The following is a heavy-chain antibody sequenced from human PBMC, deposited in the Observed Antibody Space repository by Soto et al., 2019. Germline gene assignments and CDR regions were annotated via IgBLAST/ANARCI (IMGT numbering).Heavy chain of an antibody. CDR2: ISSSSSTI. CDR1: GFTFSSYS. J-gene: IGHJ4*02. CDR3: ARDRRSIAARPYFAY. Sequence: EVQLVESGGGLVQPGGSLRLSCAASGFTFSSYSMNWVRQAPGKGLEWVSYISSSSSTIYYADSVKGRFTISRDNAKNSLYRQMNSLRDADTAVYYCARDRRSIAARPYFAYWGQGTLVTVSS. D-gene: IGHD6-6*01. V-gene: IGHV3-48*02.